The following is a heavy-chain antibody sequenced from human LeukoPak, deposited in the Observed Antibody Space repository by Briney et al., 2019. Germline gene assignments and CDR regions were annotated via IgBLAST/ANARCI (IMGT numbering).Heavy chain of an antibody. CDR1: GGTFSSYA. CDR2: IIPIFGTA. V-gene: IGHV1-69*06. J-gene: IGHJ3*02. CDR3: ARGSTKYSSSWYGGGYDI. Sequence: ASVKVSCKASGGTFSSYAISWVRQAPGQGLEWMGGIIPIFGTANYAQKFQGRVTITADKSTSTAYMELSSLRSEDTAVYYCARGSTKYSSSWYGGGYDIWGQGTMVTVSS. D-gene: IGHD6-13*01.